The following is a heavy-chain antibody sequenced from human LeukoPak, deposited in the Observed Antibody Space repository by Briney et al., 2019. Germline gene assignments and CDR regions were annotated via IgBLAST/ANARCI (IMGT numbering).Heavy chain of an antibody. CDR1: GFTFSSYS. Sequence: PGGSLRLSCAASGFTFSSYSMNWVRQAPGKGLEWVSSISSSSSYIYYADSVKGRFTISRDNSKNTLYLQMNSLRAEDTAVYYCASGSHYDWVAFDIWGQGTMVTVSS. D-gene: IGHD3-22*01. CDR3: ASGSHYDWVAFDI. V-gene: IGHV3-21*04. J-gene: IGHJ3*02. CDR2: ISSSSSYI.